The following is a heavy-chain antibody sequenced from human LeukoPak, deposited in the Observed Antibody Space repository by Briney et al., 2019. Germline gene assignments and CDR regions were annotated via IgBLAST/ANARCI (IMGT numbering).Heavy chain of an antibody. CDR2: FDPEDGET. D-gene: IGHD7-27*01. J-gene: IGHJ3*02. CDR3: ATASLGYYAFDI. CDR1: GYTLTELS. Sequence: ASVTVSCKVSGYTLTELSMHWVRQAPGKGLEWMGGFDPEDGETIYAQKFQGRVTMTEDTSTDTAYMELSSLRSEDTAVYYCATASLGYYAFDIWGQGTMVTVSS. V-gene: IGHV1-24*01.